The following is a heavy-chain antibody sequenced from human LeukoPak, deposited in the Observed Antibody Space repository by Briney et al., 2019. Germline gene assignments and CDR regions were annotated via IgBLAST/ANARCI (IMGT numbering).Heavy chain of an antibody. CDR3: TTSVMSGVNYFDY. CDR1: GFTFGDYA. V-gene: IGHV3-49*04. J-gene: IGHJ4*02. Sequence: GGSLRLSCTASGFTFGDYAMTWVRQAPGKGLEWVGFIRGKAYGGTTEYAASVKVRFTISRDDSKCIAYPQMNSLKTEDTAVYYCTTSVMSGVNYFDYWGQGTLVTVSS. D-gene: IGHD3-10*01. CDR2: IRGKAYGGTT.